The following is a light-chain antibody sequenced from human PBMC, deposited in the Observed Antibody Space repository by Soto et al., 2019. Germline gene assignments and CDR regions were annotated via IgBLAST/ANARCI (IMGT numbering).Light chain of an antibody. CDR3: ATWDDSRNGYV. J-gene: IGLJ1*01. Sequence: QSVLTQPPSASGTPGQRVTISASGSSSNIGSNTVSWYQQVPGTAPKLLISDNDERPSGVPGRFSGSKSGTSASLAISGLQSEDEADYYCATWDDSRNGYVFGPGTKLTVL. CDR2: DND. V-gene: IGLV1-44*01. CDR1: SSNIGSNT.